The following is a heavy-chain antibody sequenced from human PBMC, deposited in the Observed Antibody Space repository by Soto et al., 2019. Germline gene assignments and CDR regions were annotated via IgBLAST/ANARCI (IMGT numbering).Heavy chain of an antibody. CDR2: IVVGSGNT. CDR1: GFTFTSSA. D-gene: IGHD5-18*01. CDR3: AATDPTWIQLWLESYDYYGLDV. V-gene: IGHV1-58*01. J-gene: IGHJ6*02. Sequence: GASVKVSCKASGFTFTSSAVQWVRQARGQRLEWIGWIVVGSGNTNYAQKFQERVTITRDMSTSTAYMELSSLRSEDTAVYYCAATDPTWIQLWLESYDYYGLDVWGQGTTVTVSS.